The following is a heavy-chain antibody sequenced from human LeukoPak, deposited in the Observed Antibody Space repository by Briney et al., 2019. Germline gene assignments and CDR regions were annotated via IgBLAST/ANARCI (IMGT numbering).Heavy chain of an antibody. J-gene: IGHJ4*02. CDR2: IKKDGSEK. Sequence: GGSLRLSCAASGFSFSDYWMSWVRQAPGKGLEWVANIKKDGSEKHYVDSVKGRFTISRDNSKNTLYLQMNSLRAEDTAIYYCARDERLLSFLKWGQGTLVTVSS. D-gene: IGHD3-3*01. CDR3: ARDERLLSFLK. V-gene: IGHV3-7*03. CDR1: GFSFSDYW.